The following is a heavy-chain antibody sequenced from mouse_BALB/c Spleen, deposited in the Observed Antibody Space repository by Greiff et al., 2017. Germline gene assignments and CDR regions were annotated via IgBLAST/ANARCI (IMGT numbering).Heavy chain of an antibody. CDR3: ARSNYGYYFDY. Sequence: QVQLQQSGPELVKPGASVRISCKASGYTFTSYYIHWVKQRPGQGLEWIGWIYPGNVNTKYNEKFKGKATLTADKSSSTAYMQLSSLTSEDSAVYFCARSNYGYYFDYWGQGTTLTVSS. V-gene: IGHV1S56*01. CDR1: GYTFTSYY. J-gene: IGHJ2*01. CDR2: IYPGNVNT. D-gene: IGHD2-5*01.